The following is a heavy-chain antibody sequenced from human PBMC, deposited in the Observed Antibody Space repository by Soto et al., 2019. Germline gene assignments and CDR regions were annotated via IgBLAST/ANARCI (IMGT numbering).Heavy chain of an antibody. CDR1: GFTFSSYS. Sequence: GGSLRLSCAASGFTFSSYSMNWVRQAPGKGLEWVSYISSSSSTIYYADSVKGRFTISRDNAKNSLYLQMNSLRAEDTAVYYCAREIMVRGVINYYYMDVWGKGTTVTVSS. CDR2: ISSSSSTI. CDR3: AREIMVRGVINYYYMDV. V-gene: IGHV3-48*01. J-gene: IGHJ6*03. D-gene: IGHD3-10*01.